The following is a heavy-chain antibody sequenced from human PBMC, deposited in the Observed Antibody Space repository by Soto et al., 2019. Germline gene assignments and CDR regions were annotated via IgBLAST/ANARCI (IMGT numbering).Heavy chain of an antibody. CDR1: WITLSNHA. CDR3: AKDLVRGIVVVVAATFPSPFDY. J-gene: IGHJ4*02. CDR2: ISGSGGST. Sequence: SGGGLVPPCGVSWITLSNHALTRVPQAPGEGGGGGSVISGSGGSTYYADSVKGRFTISRDNSKNTLYLQMNSLRAEDTAVYYCAKDLVRGIVVVVAATFPSPFDYWGQGTLVTVSS. D-gene: IGHD2-15*01. V-gene: IGHV3-23*01.